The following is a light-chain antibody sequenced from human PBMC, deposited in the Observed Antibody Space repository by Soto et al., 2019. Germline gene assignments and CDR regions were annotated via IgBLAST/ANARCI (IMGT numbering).Light chain of an antibody. CDR2: DDN. J-gene: IGLJ1*01. V-gene: IGLV3-21*02. CDR3: RVGESSLIF. CDR1: NIGSES. Sequence: SYELTQPPSVSVAPGQTARITCGRSNIGSESVHWYQQKPGQAPVLVVYDDNDRPSGIPERFSGSNSGNTATLTISRVEAGEEADYYCRVGESSLIFFGTGTKLTAL.